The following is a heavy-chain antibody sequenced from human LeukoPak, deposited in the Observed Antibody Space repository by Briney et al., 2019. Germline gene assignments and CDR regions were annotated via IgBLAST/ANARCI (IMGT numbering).Heavy chain of an antibody. CDR2: ISAYNINT. V-gene: IGHV1-18*01. J-gene: IGHJ4*02. D-gene: IGHD2-2*01. CDR3: ASRAGYCGSSNCYATPLDY. CDR1: GYTFSNYG. Sequence: ASVKVSCKASGYTFSNYGISWVRQAPGQGLEWMGWISAYNINTNFAQKFQGRVTMTTDTSTNTAYMELRSLRSDDTAVYYCASRAGYCGSSNCYATPLDYWGQGTLVTVSA.